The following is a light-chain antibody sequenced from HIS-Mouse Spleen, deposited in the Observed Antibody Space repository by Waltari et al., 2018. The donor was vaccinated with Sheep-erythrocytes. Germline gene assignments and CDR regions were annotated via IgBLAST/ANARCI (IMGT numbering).Light chain of an antibody. J-gene: IGLJ2*01. CDR2: QDN. Sequence: SSELTQPPSVSVSPGQTASITCSGDKLGDKYACWYQQKPGQAPVLVIYQDNKRPSGLPVRFSGSDSGNTATLRVSGTQAMDEADYYCQAWDSSIVVFGGGTKLTVL. V-gene: IGLV3-1*01. CDR1: KLGDKY. CDR3: QAWDSSIVV.